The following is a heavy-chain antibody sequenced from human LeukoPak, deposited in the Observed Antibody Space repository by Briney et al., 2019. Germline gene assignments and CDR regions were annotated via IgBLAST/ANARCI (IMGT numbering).Heavy chain of an antibody. CDR1: GYIFTSYG. V-gene: IGHV1-18*01. CDR2: ISAYNGNT. J-gene: IGHJ4*02. CDR3: ARDLARYCSGGSCYGVDY. D-gene: IGHD2-15*01. Sequence: ASVKVSCKASGYIFTSYGISWVRQAPGQGLEWMGWISAYNGNTNYAQKLQGRVTMTTDTSTSTAYMELRSLRSDDTAVYYCARDLARYCSGGSCYGVDYWGQGTLVTVSS.